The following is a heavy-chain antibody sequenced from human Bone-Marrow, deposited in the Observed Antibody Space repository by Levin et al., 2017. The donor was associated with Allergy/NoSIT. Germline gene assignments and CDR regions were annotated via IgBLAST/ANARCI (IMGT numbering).Heavy chain of an antibody. J-gene: IGHJ4*02. D-gene: IGHD1-1*01. CDR2: ISGHNGDI. CDR3: ARDWNDVVGDY. Sequence: ASVKVSCKASGYTFINYGISWMRRAPGQGLEWLGWISGHNGDIHYAQKFQGRVTVSADTSTSTAYMELRSLKSDDTAIYYCARDWNDVVGDYWGQGTLVTVSS. V-gene: IGHV1-18*04. CDR1: GYTFINYG.